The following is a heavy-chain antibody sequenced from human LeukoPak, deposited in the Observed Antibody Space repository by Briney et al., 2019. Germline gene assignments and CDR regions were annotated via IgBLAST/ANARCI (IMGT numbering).Heavy chain of an antibody. D-gene: IGHD1-1*01. CDR1: AYTFTTYS. V-gene: IGHV1-69*04. J-gene: IGHJ4*02. CDR2: IIPILGIA. CDR3: ARGYRGCYFDY. Sequence: GASVKVSCKASAYTFTTYSIQWVRQAPGQGLEWMGRIIPILGIANYAQKFQGRVTITADKSTSTAYMELSSLRSEDTAVYYCARGYRGCYFDYWGQGTLVTVSS.